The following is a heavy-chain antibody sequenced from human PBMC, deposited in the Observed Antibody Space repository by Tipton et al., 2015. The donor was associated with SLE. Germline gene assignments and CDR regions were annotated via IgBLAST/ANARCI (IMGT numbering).Heavy chain of an antibody. V-gene: IGHV4-59*11. Sequence: TLSLTCTVSGGSISSHYWSWIRQPPGKGLEWIGYIYYSGSTNYNPSLKSRVTISVDTSKNQFSLKLISVTAADTAVYYCARAGSVAGTKYFDYWGQGTLVTVSS. D-gene: IGHD6-19*01. CDR1: GGSISSHY. J-gene: IGHJ4*02. CDR3: ARAGSVAGTKYFDY. CDR2: IYYSGST.